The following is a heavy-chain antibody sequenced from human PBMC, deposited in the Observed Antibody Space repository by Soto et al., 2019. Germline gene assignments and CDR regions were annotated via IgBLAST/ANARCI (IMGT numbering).Heavy chain of an antibody. Sequence: QVQLVESGGGVVQPGTSLRLSCAASGFKFSFFAMHWVRQAPGKGLEWVAVISYDGSDKYYADSVKGRFSISRANSKNTLTLQMNSLRPDDTAVYFSAKALGVLSPESYDYGGQGTLITVSS. CDR3: AKALGVLSPESYDY. V-gene: IGHV3-30*18. D-gene: IGHD3-16*02. J-gene: IGHJ4*02. CDR1: GFKFSFFA. CDR2: ISYDGSDK.